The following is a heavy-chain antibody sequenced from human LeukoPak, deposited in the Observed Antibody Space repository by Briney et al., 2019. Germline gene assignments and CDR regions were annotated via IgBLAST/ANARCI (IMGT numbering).Heavy chain of an antibody. J-gene: IGHJ4*02. CDR1: GGSFSGYY. V-gene: IGHV4-34*01. CDR3: AGGSTMIRGAADY. CDR2: INHSGST. D-gene: IGHD3-10*01. Sequence: SETLSLTCAVYGGSFSGYYWSWIRQPPGKGLEWIGEINHSGSTNYNPSLKSRVTISVDTSKNQFSLKLSSVTAAGTAVYFCAGGSTMIRGAADYWGQGTLVTVSS.